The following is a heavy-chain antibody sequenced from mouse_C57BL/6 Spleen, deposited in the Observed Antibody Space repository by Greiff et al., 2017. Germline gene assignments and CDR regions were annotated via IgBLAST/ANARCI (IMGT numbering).Heavy chain of an antibody. J-gene: IGHJ4*01. CDR1: GYTFTSYW. CDR2: INPSNGGT. D-gene: IGHD2-3*01. Sequence: QVQLQQPGTELVKPGASVKLSCKASGYTFTSYWMHWVKQRPGQGLEWIGNINPSNGGTNYNEKFKSKATLTVETSSSTAYMQLSSLTSEDSAVYYCARAPDGYYGRSAMDDWGQGTSVTVAS. CDR3: ARAPDGYYGRSAMDD. V-gene: IGHV1-53*01.